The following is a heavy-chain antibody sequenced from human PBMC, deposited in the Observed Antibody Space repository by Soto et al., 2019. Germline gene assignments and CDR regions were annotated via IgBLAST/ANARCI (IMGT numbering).Heavy chain of an antibody. CDR1: GFTFSSYA. D-gene: IGHD3-22*01. CDR3: AKAHPVSLYYYDSSGNDY. Sequence: GGSLRLSCAASGFTFSSYAMSWVRPAPGKGLEWVSAISGSGGSTYYADSVKGRFTISRDNSKNTLYLQMNSLRAEDTAVYYCAKAHPVSLYYYDSSGNDYWGQGTLVTVSS. CDR2: ISGSGGST. J-gene: IGHJ4*02. V-gene: IGHV3-23*01.